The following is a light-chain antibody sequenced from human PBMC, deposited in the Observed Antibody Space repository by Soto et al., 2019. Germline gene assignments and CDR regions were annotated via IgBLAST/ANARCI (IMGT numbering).Light chain of an antibody. CDR2: EVS. J-gene: IGLJ1*01. CDR3: SSKSPDF. CDR1: SSGIRDYNY. V-gene: IGLV2-14*01. Sequence: HSALTQPASVSGSPGQSITISCTGTSSGIRDYNYVSWYQQLPGNAPKLIMYEVSNRPSGISNRFSGSKSGNTASLTISGLQAEDEADYYCSSKSPDFFGTGTKLTVL.